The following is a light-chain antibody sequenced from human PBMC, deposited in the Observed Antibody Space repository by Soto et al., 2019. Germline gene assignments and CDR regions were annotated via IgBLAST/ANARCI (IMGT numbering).Light chain of an antibody. CDR1: QSISSNF. CDR2: GAS. CDR3: QQYVSWT. J-gene: IGKJ1*01. V-gene: IGKV3-20*01. Sequence: EFVLTQSPGTLSVSPGERATLSCRASQSISSNFLAWYQQKPGQAPRLLIYGASSRATGIIDRFSGSGSGTDFTLTISRLEPEDSAIYYCQQYVSWTFGQGTKVEIK.